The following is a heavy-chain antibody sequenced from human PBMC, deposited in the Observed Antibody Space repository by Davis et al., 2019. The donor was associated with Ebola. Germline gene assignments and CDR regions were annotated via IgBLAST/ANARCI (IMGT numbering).Heavy chain of an antibody. CDR1: GYTFTSYG. V-gene: IGHV1-18*01. D-gene: IGHD3-3*01. J-gene: IGHJ4*02. CDR3: ARRSYDFWSGDDY. Sequence: AASVKVSCKASGYTFTSYGISWVRQAPGQGPEWMGWISAYNGNTTYAQKLQGRVTMTTDTSTSTAYMELRSLRSDDTAVYYCARRSYDFWSGDDYWGQGTLVTVSS. CDR2: ISAYNGNT.